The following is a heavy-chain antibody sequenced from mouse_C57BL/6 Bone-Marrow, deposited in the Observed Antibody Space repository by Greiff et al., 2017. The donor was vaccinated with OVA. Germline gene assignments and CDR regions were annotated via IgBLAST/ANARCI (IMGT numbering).Heavy chain of an antibody. CDR2: IYPGDGDT. J-gene: IGHJ1*03. CDR3: ARSPFTTVVATDFDV. Sequence: QVQLQQSGPELVKPGASVKISCKASGYAFSSSWMNWVKQRPGKGLEWIGRIYPGDGDTNYNGKFKGKATLTADKSSSTAYMQLSSLTSEDSAVYFCARSPFTTVVATDFDVWGTGTTVTVSS. V-gene: IGHV1-82*01. D-gene: IGHD1-1*01. CDR1: GYAFSSSW.